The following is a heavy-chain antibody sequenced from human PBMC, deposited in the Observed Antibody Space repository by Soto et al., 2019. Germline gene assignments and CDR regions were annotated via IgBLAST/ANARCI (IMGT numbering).Heavy chain of an antibody. CDR2: IKQDGSEK. CDR3: ARDSGPRGYDAFDI. J-gene: IGHJ3*02. V-gene: IGHV3-7*04. D-gene: IGHD2-8*02. Sequence: GGSLRLSCAASGFTFSSYWMSWVRQAPGKGLEWVANIKQDGSEKYYVDSVKGRFTISRDNAKNSLYLQMNSLRAEDTAVYYCARDSGPRGYDAFDIWGQGTMVTVSS. CDR1: GFTFSSYW.